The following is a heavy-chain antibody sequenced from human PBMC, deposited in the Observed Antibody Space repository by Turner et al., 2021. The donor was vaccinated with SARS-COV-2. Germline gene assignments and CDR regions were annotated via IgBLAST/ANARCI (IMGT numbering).Heavy chain of an antibody. CDR2: IYYSGSN. CDR3: ARVLNTIFPDFDY. D-gene: IGHD3-9*01. V-gene: IGHV4-31*03. CDR1: GGAISSGGYY. J-gene: IGHJ4*02. Sequence: QVQLQESGPGLVQPSQTPSPTFTVSGGAISSGGYYWSWIRQHPGKGLEWIGYIYYSGSNYYNPYLKSRVTISVDTSKNQFYLKLSSVTAADTAVYYCARVLNTIFPDFDYWGQGTLVTVSS.